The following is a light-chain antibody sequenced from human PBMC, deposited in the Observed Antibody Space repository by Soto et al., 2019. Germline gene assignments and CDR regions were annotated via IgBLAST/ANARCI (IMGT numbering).Light chain of an antibody. CDR3: QQYGSSLST. CDR1: QSVSRSY. CDR2: DAS. V-gene: IGKV3-20*01. Sequence: EIVLTQSPGTLSLSPGERATLSCRASQSVSRSYLAWYQQKPGQAPRLLIYDASSRATGIPDRFSGSGSGTDFTLTISRLEPEDFAVYYCQQYGSSLSTFGQGTRLEIK. J-gene: IGKJ5*01.